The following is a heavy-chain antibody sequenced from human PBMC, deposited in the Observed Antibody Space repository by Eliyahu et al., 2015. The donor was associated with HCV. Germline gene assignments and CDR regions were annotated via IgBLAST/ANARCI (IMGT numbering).Heavy chain of an antibody. D-gene: IGHD5-12*01. J-gene: IGHJ6*03. CDR2: IYPGDSDS. CDR1: GYNFPIYW. Sequence: EVQLVQSGAEEKKPGESLKISCKGSGYNFPIYWIGWVRQMPGKGLEWMGVIYPGDSDSRYSPSFQGQVTFSADKSISTAYLQWSSLQASDTATYYCARASNSGYDWDYYYYMDVWGKGTTVTVSS. CDR3: ARASNSGYDWDYYYYMDV. V-gene: IGHV5-51*01.